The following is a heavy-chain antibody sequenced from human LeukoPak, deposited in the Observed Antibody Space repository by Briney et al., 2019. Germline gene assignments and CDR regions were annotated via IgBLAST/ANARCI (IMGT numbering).Heavy chain of an antibody. CDR3: ASLAGSGKYYYYMDV. V-gene: IGHV4-39*01. D-gene: IGHD3-10*01. CDR1: GGSISSSGHY. J-gene: IGHJ6*03. Sequence: PSETLSLTCTVSGGSISSSGHYWGWIRRPPGKGLEWIGSIYYTGSGSTYYNPSLKSRVTVSVDTSKNQFSLKMSSVTAADTAVYYCASLAGSGKYYYYMDVWGKGTTVTVSS. CDR2: IYYTGSGST.